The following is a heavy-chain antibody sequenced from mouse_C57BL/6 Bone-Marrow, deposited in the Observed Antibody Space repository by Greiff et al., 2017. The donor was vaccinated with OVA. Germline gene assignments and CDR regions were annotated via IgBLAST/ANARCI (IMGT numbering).Heavy chain of an antibody. CDR3: ARSGYYGSSFWYFAV. Sequence: QVQLQQPGAELVKPGASVKMSCKASGYTFTSYWITWVKQRPGQGLEWIGDIYPGSGSTNYNEKFKSKATLTVDTSSSTAYMQLSSLTSEDSAVYYCARSGYYGSSFWYFAVWGTGTTVTVSS. V-gene: IGHV1-55*01. CDR1: GYTFTSYW. CDR2: IYPGSGST. D-gene: IGHD1-1*01. J-gene: IGHJ1*03.